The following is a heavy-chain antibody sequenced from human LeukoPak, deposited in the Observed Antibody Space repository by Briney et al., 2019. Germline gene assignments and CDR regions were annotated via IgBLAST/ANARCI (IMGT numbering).Heavy chain of an antibody. V-gene: IGHV3-23*01. CDR1: GFTVSSYG. D-gene: IGHD6-13*01. Sequence: GGSLRLSCAASGFTVSSYGMTWVRQAPGKGLEWVSAFSATDGSAQYAESVKGRFTISRDNSKNGLYLQMNSLRDEDTAVYYWGEARIASACTGAFDGLGQGTMVTVSS. CDR3: GEARIASACTGAFDG. CDR2: FSATDGSA. J-gene: IGHJ3*01.